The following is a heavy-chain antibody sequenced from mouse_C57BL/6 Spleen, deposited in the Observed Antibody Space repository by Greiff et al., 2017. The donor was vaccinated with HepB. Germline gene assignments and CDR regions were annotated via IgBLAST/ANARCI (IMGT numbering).Heavy chain of an antibody. CDR3: ARRPGYDYDGLFAY. CDR1: GYTFTDYN. D-gene: IGHD2-4*01. V-gene: IGHV1-22*01. CDR2: INPNNGGT. J-gene: IGHJ3*01. Sequence: VQLQQSGPELVKPGASVKMSCKASGYTFTDYNMHWVKQSHGKSLEWIGYINPNNGGTSYNQKFKGQATLTVNKSSSTAYMELRSLTSEDSAVYYCARRPGYDYDGLFAYWGQGTLVTVSA.